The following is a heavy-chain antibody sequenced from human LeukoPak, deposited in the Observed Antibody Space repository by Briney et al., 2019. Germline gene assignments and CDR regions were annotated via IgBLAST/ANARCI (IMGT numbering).Heavy chain of an antibody. CDR1: GGTFSSYA. CDR3: AKDYNYVPDY. V-gene: IGHV1-18*01. CDR2: ISAVNGDI. Sequence: ASVKVSCKASGGTFSSYAISWVRQAPVRGLEWMGWISAVNGDIHPAQKFQDRVTLTTDTSTSTAYMELRSLRSDDTAVYYCAKDYNYVPDYWGQGTLITVSS. D-gene: IGHD5-24*01. J-gene: IGHJ4*02.